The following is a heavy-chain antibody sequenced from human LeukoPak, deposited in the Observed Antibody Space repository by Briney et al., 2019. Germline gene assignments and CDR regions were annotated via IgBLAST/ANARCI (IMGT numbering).Heavy chain of an antibody. CDR1: GGSISSYY. D-gene: IGHD2-21*01. Sequence: SETLSLTCTVSGGSISSYYWSWLRQPPGKGLEWLGYIYYSGSTNYNPSLKSRVTISVDTSKNQFSLKLSSVTAADTAVYYCARVPIGVVGPGAFDIWGQGTMVTVSS. CDR3: ARVPIGVVGPGAFDI. V-gene: IGHV4-59*01. CDR2: IYYSGST. J-gene: IGHJ3*02.